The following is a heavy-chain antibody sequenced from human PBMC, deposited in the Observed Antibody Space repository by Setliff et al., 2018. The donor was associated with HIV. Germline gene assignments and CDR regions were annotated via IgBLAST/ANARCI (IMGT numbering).Heavy chain of an antibody. V-gene: IGHV4-31*11. J-gene: IGHJ4*02. CDR3: ARIDPGKFWSLDC. Sequence: PSETLSLTCAVSGDSITRGGYYWSWIRQFAGKGLEWIADIYYSGRTNYNPSLESRVTISVDTSRNQFSLRLSSVTAADTAVYYCARIDPGKFWSLDCWGRGTLVTVSS. CDR2: IYYSGRT. D-gene: IGHD1-1*01. CDR1: GDSITRGGYY.